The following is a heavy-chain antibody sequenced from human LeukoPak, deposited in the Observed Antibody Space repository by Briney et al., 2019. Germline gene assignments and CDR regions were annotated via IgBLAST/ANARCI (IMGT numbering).Heavy chain of an antibody. CDR3: AKEGSSSFHFFDY. CDR1: GFTFSSYG. CDR2: IRYDGSNK. V-gene: IGHV3-30*02. J-gene: IGHJ4*02. D-gene: IGHD6-13*01. Sequence: PGGSLRLSCAASGFTFSSYGMHWVRQAPGKGLEWVAFIRYDGSNKYYADSVKGRSTISRDNSKNTLYLQMNSLRAEDTAVYYCAKEGSSSFHFFDYWGQGTLVTVSS.